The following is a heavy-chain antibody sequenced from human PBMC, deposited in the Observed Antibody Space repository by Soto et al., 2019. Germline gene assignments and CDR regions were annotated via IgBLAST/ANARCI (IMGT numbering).Heavy chain of an antibody. CDR2: IYYSGST. Sequence: LSLTCTVSGGSISRYYWSWIRQPPGKGLEWIGYIYYSGSTNYNPSLKSRVTISVDTSKNQFSLKLSSVTAADTAVYYCTRGPPRVQWFDPWGLGTLVTVSS. J-gene: IGHJ5*02. CDR1: GGSISRYY. CDR3: TRGPPRVQWFDP. V-gene: IGHV4-59*01.